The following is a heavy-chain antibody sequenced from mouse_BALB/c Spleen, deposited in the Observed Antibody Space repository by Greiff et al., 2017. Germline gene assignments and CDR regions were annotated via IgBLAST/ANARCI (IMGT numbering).Heavy chain of an antibody. CDR3: AIGPYWAY. J-gene: IGHJ3*01. CDR1: GFTFSSYA. V-gene: IGHV5-6-5*01. Sequence: EVKLVESGGGLVKPGGSLKLSCAASGFTFSSYAMSWVRQTPEKRLEWVASISSGGSTYYPDSVKGRFTISRDNARNILYLQMSSLRSEDTAMYYCAIGPYWAYWGQGTLVTVSA. D-gene: IGHD1-1*01. CDR2: ISSGGST.